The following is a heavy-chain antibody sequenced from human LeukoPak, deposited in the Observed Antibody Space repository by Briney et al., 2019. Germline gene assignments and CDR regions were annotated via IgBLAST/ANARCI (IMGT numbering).Heavy chain of an antibody. CDR2: INHSGST. V-gene: IGHV4-34*01. D-gene: IGHD6-13*01. Sequence: SETLSLTCAVYGGSFSGYYWSWIRQPPGKGLEWIGEINHSGSTNYNPSLKSRVTISIDTSKNQFSLKLSSVTAADTAVYYCARHSSSWNNWFDPWGQGTLVTVSS. CDR3: ARHSSSWNNWFDP. J-gene: IGHJ5*02. CDR1: GGSFSGYY.